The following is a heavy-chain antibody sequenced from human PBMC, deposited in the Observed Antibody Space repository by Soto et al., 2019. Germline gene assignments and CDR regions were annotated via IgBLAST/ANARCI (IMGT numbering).Heavy chain of an antibody. Sequence: QVQLVQSGAEVKQPGSSVKVSCKAAGGTFNRSAISWVRQAPGQGLEWMGGIIPFFNTANSAQKFQGRVTFTADETTATVYMELISLRADDTAIYYCARLTYLNTWPVFDYWGQGTLVTVSS. CDR2: IIPFFNTA. CDR1: GGTFNRSA. V-gene: IGHV1-69*12. J-gene: IGHJ4*02. CDR3: ARLTYLNTWPVFDY. D-gene: IGHD1-20*01.